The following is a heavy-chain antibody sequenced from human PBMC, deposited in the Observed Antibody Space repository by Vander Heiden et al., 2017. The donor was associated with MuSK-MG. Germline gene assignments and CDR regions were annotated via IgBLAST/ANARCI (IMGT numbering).Heavy chain of an antibody. CDR1: GGSISSYY. CDR2: TYTSGST. Sequence: QVQLQESGPGLVKPSETLSLTCTVSGGSISSYYWSWIRQPAGKGLEWIGRTYTSGSTNDNPALKSRVTMSVDTSKTKCSLKMRSVKAADTAVYYSARDGPGFWYFDLWCRGTMVTVCS. V-gene: IGHV4-4*07. CDR3: ARDGPGFWYFDL. J-gene: IGHJ2*01.